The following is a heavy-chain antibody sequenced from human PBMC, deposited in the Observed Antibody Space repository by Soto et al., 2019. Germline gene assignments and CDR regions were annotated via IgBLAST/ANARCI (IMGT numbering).Heavy chain of an antibody. V-gene: IGHV4-59*13. CDR2: AYHSGTT. J-gene: IGHJ4*01. D-gene: IGHD3-3*01. CDR3: AVWSALTQYYFDS. CDR1: GASFSGTY. Sequence: KTSETLSLTCAVSGASFSGTYWSWIRQPPGKGLEWIGYAYHSGTTVYNPSLKSRVSISVDTSKKHVSLRLSSVTAADTAVYYCAVWSALTQYYFDSWGHGTLVTVSS.